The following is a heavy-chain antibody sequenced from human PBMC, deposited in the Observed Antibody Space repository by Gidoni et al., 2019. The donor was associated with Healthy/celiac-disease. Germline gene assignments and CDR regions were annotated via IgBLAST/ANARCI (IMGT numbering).Heavy chain of an antibody. Sequence: EVQLVESVGGLVQPGGSLRLSCAASGLTLSSYWMSWVRQAPGKGLEWLSNIKQDGSDKYYVDSVKCRFTISRDNAKNSLYLQMNSLRAEDTAVYYCARAFRDDSSGYDAFDIWGQGTMVTVSS. V-gene: IGHV3-7*01. J-gene: IGHJ3*02. D-gene: IGHD3-22*01. CDR3: ARAFRDDSSGYDAFDI. CDR1: GLTLSSYW. CDR2: IKQDGSDK.